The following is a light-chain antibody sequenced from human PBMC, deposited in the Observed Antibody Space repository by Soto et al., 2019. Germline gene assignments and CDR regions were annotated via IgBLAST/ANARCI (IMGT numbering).Light chain of an antibody. Sequence: EVVLTQSPGTLSLSAGGRATLSCRGSPSVTNYLAWYQQKPGQAPRLLIYGASSRATGIPARFSGSGSGAEFTLTISSLEPEDFAVYYCQQSNIWPPVTFGQGTRLEIK. V-gene: IGKV3-11*01. CDR1: PSVTNY. J-gene: IGKJ5*01. CDR2: GAS. CDR3: QQSNIWPPVT.